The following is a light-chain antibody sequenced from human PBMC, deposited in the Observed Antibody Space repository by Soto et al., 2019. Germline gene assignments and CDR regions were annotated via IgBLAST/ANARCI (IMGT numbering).Light chain of an antibody. CDR1: QSVSSSY. CDR2: GVS. J-gene: IGKJ1*01. Sequence: EIVLTQSPGTLSLSPGERATLSCRASQSVSSSYLAWYQQRPGQAPRLLIYGVSTRASGVPDRFSGSGSGTDFTLTISGLEPEDFAVYYCQQYSSSHRTFGQGTKVEIK. CDR3: QQYSSSHRT. V-gene: IGKV3-20*01.